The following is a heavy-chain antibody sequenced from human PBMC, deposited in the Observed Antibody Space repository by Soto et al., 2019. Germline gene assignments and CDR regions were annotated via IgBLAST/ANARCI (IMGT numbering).Heavy chain of an antibody. Sequence: PSETLSLTCTVSNAPVDSITYTWGWIRQPPGKGLEWIGSIYNSGRTYYNPSLNSRVAVSADTSKNQFSLKVTSVTAADTAVYYCARLNGYCISSSCHGHYAMDVWGQGTTVTVSS. CDR2: IYNSGRT. CDR1: NAPVDSITYT. CDR3: ARLNGYCISSSCHGHYAMDV. V-gene: IGHV4-39*01. D-gene: IGHD2-2*01. J-gene: IGHJ6*02.